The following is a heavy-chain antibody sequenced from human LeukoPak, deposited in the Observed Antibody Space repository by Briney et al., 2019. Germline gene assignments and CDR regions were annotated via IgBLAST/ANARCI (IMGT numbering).Heavy chain of an antibody. Sequence: GGSLRLFCAASGFTFSDYAMSWVRQAPGKGLEWVSAISSGGDTYYAESVKGRFTIPRDNSKNTLSLQMSSLRTEDTAVYYCTKRGCSSTTCYSNCWGQGTLVTVAS. CDR2: ISSGGDT. CDR1: GFTFSDYA. CDR3: TKRGCSSTTCYSNC. V-gene: IGHV3-23*01. J-gene: IGHJ4*02. D-gene: IGHD2-2*01.